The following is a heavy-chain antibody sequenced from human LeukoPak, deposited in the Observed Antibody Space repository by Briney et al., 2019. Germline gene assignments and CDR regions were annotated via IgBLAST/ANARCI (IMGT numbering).Heavy chain of an antibody. J-gene: IGHJ4*02. Sequence: SQTLSLTCAVSGGSISSGGYSWSWIRQPPGKGLEWIGYIYHSGSTYYNPSLKSRVTISVDRSKNQFSLKLSSVTAADTAVYYCARAGRYDSSGYYYDRLFDYWGQGTLVTVSS. CDR3: ARAGRYDSSGYYYDRLFDY. CDR2: IYHSGST. V-gene: IGHV4-30-2*01. D-gene: IGHD3-22*01. CDR1: GGSISSGGYS.